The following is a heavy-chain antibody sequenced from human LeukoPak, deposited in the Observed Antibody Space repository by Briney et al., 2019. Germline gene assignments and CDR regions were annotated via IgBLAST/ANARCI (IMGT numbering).Heavy chain of an antibody. CDR2: INHSGST. Sequence: SETLSLTCAVYGGSFSGYYWSWIRQPPGKGLEWIGEINHSGSTNYNPSLKSRVTTSVDTSKNQFSLKLSSVTAADTAVYYCAREDCSSTSCYDVRAFDIWGQGTMVTVSS. V-gene: IGHV4-34*01. D-gene: IGHD2-2*01. CDR3: AREDCSSTSCYDVRAFDI. CDR1: GGSFSGYY. J-gene: IGHJ3*02.